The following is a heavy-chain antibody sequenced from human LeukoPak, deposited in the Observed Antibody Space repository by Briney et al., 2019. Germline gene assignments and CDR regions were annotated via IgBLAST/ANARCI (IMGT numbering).Heavy chain of an antibody. CDR1: GFTFSSYA. Sequence: GGSLRLSCAASGFTFSSYAMSWVRQAPGKGLEWVSTMSGSGGRTDYADSVKGRFTISRDNSKNTLYLQMNSLRAEDTAVYYCAKSDTTEVYDYVWGSYAPFDYWGQGTLVTVSS. V-gene: IGHV3-23*01. CDR3: AKSDTTEVYDYVWGSYAPFDY. J-gene: IGHJ4*02. D-gene: IGHD3-16*01. CDR2: MSGSGGRT.